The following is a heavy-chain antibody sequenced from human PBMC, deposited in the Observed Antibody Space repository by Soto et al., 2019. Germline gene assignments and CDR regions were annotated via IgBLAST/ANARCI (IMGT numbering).Heavy chain of an antibody. Sequence: EVQLVESGGGLVQPGGSLRLSCAASGFTFSSYWMHWVRQAPGKGLVWVSRINSDGSSTSYADSVKGRFTISRYNAKNTLYLQMNSLRAEDTAVYYCARARGAYDSSGYIASFFDYWGQGTLVTVSS. D-gene: IGHD3-22*01. CDR3: ARARGAYDSSGYIASFFDY. CDR1: GFTFSSYW. CDR2: INSDGSST. V-gene: IGHV3-74*01. J-gene: IGHJ4*02.